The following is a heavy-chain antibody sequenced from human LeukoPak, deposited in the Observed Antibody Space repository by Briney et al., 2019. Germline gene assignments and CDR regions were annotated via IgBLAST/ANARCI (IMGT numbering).Heavy chain of an antibody. J-gene: IGHJ4*02. Sequence: GASVKVSCKASGFTFTSSAVQWVRQARGQRLEWIGWIVVGSGNTNYAQKFQERVTITRDMSTSTAYMELSSLRSEDTAVYYCARESRYSSSWHFDYWGQGTLVTVSS. V-gene: IGHV1-58*01. CDR2: IVVGSGNT. D-gene: IGHD6-13*01. CDR1: GFTFTSSA. CDR3: ARESRYSSSWHFDY.